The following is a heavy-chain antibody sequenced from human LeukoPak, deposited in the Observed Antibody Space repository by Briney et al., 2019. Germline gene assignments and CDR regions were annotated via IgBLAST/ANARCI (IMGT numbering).Heavy chain of an antibody. J-gene: IGHJ4*02. CDR2: ISGSGGST. CDR3: AKDHEAMITFGGVIV. Sequence: PGGSLRLSCAASGFTFSSYGMSWVRQAPGKGLEWVSAISGSGGSTYYADSVKGRFTISRDNSKNTLYLQMNSLRAEDTAVYYCAKDHEAMITFGGVIVWGQGTLVTVSS. CDR1: GFTFSSYG. D-gene: IGHD3-16*02. V-gene: IGHV3-23*01.